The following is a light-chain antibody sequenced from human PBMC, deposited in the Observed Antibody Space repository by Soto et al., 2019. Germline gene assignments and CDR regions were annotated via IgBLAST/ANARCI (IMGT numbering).Light chain of an antibody. CDR1: QSVSSSY. J-gene: IGKJ2*01. V-gene: IGKV3-20*01. Sequence: EIVLTQSPGTLSLSPGERATLSCRASQSVSSSYLAWYQQKPGQAPRLLIYGASSRATGIPDRFSGSGSGTDFTLTISRLKYEDFGVYYCQQYGSSPYTFGQGTKLEIK. CDR2: GAS. CDR3: QQYGSSPYT.